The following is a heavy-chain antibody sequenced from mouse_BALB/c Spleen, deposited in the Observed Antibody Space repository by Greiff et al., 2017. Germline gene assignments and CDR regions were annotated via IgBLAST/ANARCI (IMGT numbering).Heavy chain of an antibody. D-gene: IGHD1-2*01. J-gene: IGHJ3*01. Sequence: EVKVVESGGGLVQPGGSRKLSCAASGFTFSSFGMHWVRQAPEKGLEWVAYISSGSSTIYYADTVKGRFTISRDNPKNTLFLQMTSLRSEDTAMYYCAVNYYGPWFAYWGQGTLVTVSA. CDR3: AVNYYGPWFAY. CDR2: ISSGSSTI. V-gene: IGHV5-17*02. CDR1: GFTFSSFG.